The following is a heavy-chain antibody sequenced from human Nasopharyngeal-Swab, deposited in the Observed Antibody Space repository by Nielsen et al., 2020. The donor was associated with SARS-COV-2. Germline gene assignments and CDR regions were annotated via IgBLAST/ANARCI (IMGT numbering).Heavy chain of an antibody. CDR3: AKEGEGGPNYFEF. J-gene: IGHJ4*02. CDR2: IYQNGYT. D-gene: IGHD3-10*01. V-gene: IGHV4-59*02. CDR1: GDSGISSY. Sequence: ESLKISCTVSGDSGISSYWSWLRQTPGKGLEWIGYIYQNGYTNYNPSLKSRITMSIETSRKQFSLELRSATAAEPAMYYCAKEGEGGPNYFEFWGQGNLVTVSS.